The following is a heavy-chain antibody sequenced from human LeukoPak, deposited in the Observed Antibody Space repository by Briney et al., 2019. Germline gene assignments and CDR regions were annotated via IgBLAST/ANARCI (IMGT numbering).Heavy chain of an antibody. D-gene: IGHD2-2*02. V-gene: IGHV1-69*13. CDR1: GGTFSSYA. CDR2: IIPIFGTA. J-gene: IGHJ4*02. Sequence: SVKVSCKASGGTFSSYAISWVRQAPGQGLEWMGGIIPIFGTANYAQKFQGRVTITADESTSTAYMELSSLRSEDTAVYYCARRYCSSTSCYTPFDYWGQGTLVTVSS. CDR3: ARRYCSSTSCYTPFDY.